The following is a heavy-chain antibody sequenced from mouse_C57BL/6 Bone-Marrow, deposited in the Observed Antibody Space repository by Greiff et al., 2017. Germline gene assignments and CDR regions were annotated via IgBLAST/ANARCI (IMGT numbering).Heavy chain of an antibody. D-gene: IGHD2-3*01. CDR1: GYAFSSSW. Sequence: VQLQQSGPELVKPGASVKISCKASGYAFSSSWMNWVKQRPGKGLEWIGRIYPGEGDANYNGKFKGKATLTADKSSSTACMQLGSLTSEDSAVYFCERFRGYYVRYFDVWGTGTTVTDSS. J-gene: IGHJ1*03. CDR2: IYPGEGDA. CDR3: ERFRGYYVRYFDV. V-gene: IGHV1-82*01.